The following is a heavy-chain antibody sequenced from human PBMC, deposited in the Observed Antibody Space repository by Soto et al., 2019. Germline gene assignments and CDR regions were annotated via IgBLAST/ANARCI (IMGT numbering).Heavy chain of an antibody. D-gene: IGHD3-3*01. Sequence: ASVKVSCKASGYTFTSYDINWVRQATGQGLEWMGWTNPNSGNTGYAQKFQGRVTMTRNTSISTAYMELSSLGSEDTAVYYCARGFRWDFWSGYLGRGMDVWGQGTTVTVSS. J-gene: IGHJ6*02. CDR3: ARGFRWDFWSGYLGRGMDV. V-gene: IGHV1-8*01. CDR2: TNPNSGNT. CDR1: GYTFTSYD.